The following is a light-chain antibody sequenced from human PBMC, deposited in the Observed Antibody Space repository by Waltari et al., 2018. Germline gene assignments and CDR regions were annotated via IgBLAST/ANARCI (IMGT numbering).Light chain of an antibody. J-gene: IGLJ3*02. Sequence: QSVLTQPPSASGTPGQTVTISCSGSNSNIATNYVCWYQQVPETAPNLLLYRNNQRPSGVPDRVSGSKSGTSASLAIGGLRSEDEADYYCAAWDDSLSGWVFGGGTKLTVL. CDR1: NSNIATNY. CDR2: RNN. V-gene: IGLV1-47*01. CDR3: AAWDDSLSGWV.